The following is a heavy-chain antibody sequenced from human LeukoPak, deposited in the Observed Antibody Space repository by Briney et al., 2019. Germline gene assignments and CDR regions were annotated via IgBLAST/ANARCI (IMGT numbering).Heavy chain of an antibody. D-gene: IGHD3-10*01. CDR2: ISTSRSYI. Sequence: GGSLRLSCAASGFTFINYRMNWVRQAPGKGLEWVSSISTSRSYIYYADSVKGRFTISRDNAKNSLYLQMNSLRAEDTAVYYCARGFSGDYWGQGTLVTVSS. J-gene: IGHJ4*02. CDR1: GFTFINYR. CDR3: ARGFSGDY. V-gene: IGHV3-21*01.